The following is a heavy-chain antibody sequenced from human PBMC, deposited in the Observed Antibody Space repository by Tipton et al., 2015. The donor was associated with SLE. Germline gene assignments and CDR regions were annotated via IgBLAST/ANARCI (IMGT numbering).Heavy chain of an antibody. V-gene: IGHV3-9*01. J-gene: IGHJ4*02. CDR1: GFTFDDYA. CDR2: ISWNSGNI. CDR3: AKDGGYCSGGSCYYFDY. Sequence: SLRLSCAASGFTFDDYAMHWVRQAPGKGLEWVSGISWNSGNIDYADSVKGRFTISRDNAKNSLYLQMNSLRTEDTALYFCAKDGGYCSGGSCYYFDYWGQGTLVTVSS. D-gene: IGHD2-15*01.